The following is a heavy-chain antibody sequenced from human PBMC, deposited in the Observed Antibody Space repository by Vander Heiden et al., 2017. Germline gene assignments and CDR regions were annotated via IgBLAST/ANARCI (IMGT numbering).Heavy chain of an antibody. J-gene: IGHJ4*02. CDR2: ISSNGGST. CDR1: GFTFRSYA. V-gene: IGHV3-64*01. D-gene: IGHD3-22*01. CDR3: ARGLPTYYYDSSERFDY. Sequence: EVQLVESGGGLVQPGGSLRLSCAASGFTFRSYAMHWVRQAPGKGLEYVSAISSNGGSTYYANSVKGRVTISRDNSKNTLYLQMGSLRAEDMAVYYCARGLPTYYYDSSERFDYWGQGTMVTVSS.